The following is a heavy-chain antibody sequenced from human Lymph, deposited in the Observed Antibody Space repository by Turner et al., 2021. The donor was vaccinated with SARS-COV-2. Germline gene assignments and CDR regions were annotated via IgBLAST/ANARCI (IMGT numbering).Heavy chain of an antibody. CDR2: ISGSGGDT. CDR1: GFPFSSYA. V-gene: IGHV3-23*01. Sequence: EVQLLESGGGLVQPGGSLSLSCAASGFPFSSYAMSWVRQAQGKGLEWVSAISGSGGDTYYADSVKGRFTISRDNSKNTLYLQMNSLRAEDTAVYYCAKGVRGAMIVVVIPYFDYWGQGTLVTVSS. J-gene: IGHJ4*02. D-gene: IGHD3-22*01. CDR3: AKGVRGAMIVVVIPYFDY.